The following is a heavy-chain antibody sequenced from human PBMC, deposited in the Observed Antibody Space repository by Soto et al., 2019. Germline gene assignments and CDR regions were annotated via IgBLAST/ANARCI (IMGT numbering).Heavy chain of an antibody. D-gene: IGHD5-18*01. Sequence: PGRSLRLSCAASGFTFSSYSMNWVRQAPGKGLEWVSSISSSSSYIYYADSVKGRFTISRDNAKNSLYLQMNSLRAEDTAVYYCARDQPGYSYGYGLGYWGQGTLVTVSS. J-gene: IGHJ4*02. CDR3: ARDQPGYSYGYGLGY. CDR2: ISSSSSYI. CDR1: GFTFSSYS. V-gene: IGHV3-21*01.